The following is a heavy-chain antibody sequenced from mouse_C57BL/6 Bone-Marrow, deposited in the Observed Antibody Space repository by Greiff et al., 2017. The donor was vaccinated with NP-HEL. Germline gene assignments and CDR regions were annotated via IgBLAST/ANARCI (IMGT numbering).Heavy chain of an antibody. J-gene: IGHJ2*01. CDR2: IHSSDSDT. V-gene: IGHV1-74*01. D-gene: IGHD1-1*01. Sequence: VQLQQPGAELVKPGASVKVFCQASGYTFTSYWMHWVKQRPGQGLEWIGRIHSSDSDTNYNQMLMGKATLTVDKSSSPAYLQLTSLTSEDSSVYYCAMRNYGSSYGDYWGQGTTLTVSS. CDR3: AMRNYGSSYGDY. CDR1: GYTFTSYW.